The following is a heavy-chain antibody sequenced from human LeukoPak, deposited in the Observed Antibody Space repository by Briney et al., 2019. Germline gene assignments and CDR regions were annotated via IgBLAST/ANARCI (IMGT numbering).Heavy chain of an antibody. CDR3: AVTTVTTDDY. J-gene: IGHJ4*02. Sequence: ASVKVSCKASGYTFTDYYMHWVRQAPGQGLEWMGWINPHSGGTNYAQKFQGRVTMTRDTSTSTAYMELSRLRSDDTAVYFGAVTTVTTDDYWGQGTLVTVSS. D-gene: IGHD4-17*01. CDR1: GYTFTDYY. CDR2: INPHSGGT. V-gene: IGHV1-2*02.